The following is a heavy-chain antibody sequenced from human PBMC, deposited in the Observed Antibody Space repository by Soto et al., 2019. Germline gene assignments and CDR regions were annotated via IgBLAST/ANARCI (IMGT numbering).Heavy chain of an antibody. CDR2: IIPMFGTP. D-gene: IGHD1-26*01. CDR1: GGTFSKYA. V-gene: IGHV1-69*13. Sequence: SVKVSCKASGGTFSKYAISWVRQAPGQGLEWLGGIIPMFGTPNYAQKFQGRVTISADESTTTAYLELSSLRSGDTAVYYCATRAPRGRRVGITTVHFDFWGQGTLVTVSS. CDR3: ATRAPRGRRVGITTVHFDF. J-gene: IGHJ4*02.